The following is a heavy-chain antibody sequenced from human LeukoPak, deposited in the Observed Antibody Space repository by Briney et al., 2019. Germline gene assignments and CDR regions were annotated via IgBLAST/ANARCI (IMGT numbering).Heavy chain of an antibody. D-gene: IGHD3-22*01. CDR3: ARVQRDAYYEVPNWFAT. V-gene: IGHV2-26*01. CDR1: GFSLTNGRMG. Sequence: ESGPVLVKPTETLTLTCTVSGFSLTNGRMGVSWIRQPSGKALEWLAQSSSNDEKSYSTSLKSRLTISRDTSKSQVTLTMTNLGPVYTATYYCARVQRDAYYEVPNWFATWGQGTLVTVSS. CDR2: SSSNDEK. J-gene: IGHJ5*02.